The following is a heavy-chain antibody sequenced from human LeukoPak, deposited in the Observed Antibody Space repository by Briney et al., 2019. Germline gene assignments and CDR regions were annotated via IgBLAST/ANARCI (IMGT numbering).Heavy chain of an antibody. V-gene: IGHV1-18*01. D-gene: IGHD5-18*01. Sequence: ASVKVSCKVSGYTLTELSMHWVRQAPGQGLEWMGWISAYNGNTNYAQKLQGRVTMTTDTSTSTAYMELRSLRSDDTAVYYCARGPADTALDYWGQGTLVTVSS. CDR3: ARGPADTALDY. CDR1: GYTLTELS. CDR2: ISAYNGNT. J-gene: IGHJ4*02.